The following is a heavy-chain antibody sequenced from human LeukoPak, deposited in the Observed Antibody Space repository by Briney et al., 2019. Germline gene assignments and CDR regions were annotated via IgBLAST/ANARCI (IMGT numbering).Heavy chain of an antibody. D-gene: IGHD6-19*01. V-gene: IGHV4-39*02. CDR1: GGSISSSSYY. Sequence: SETLSLTCTVSGGSISSSSYYWGWIRQPPGKGLEWIGSIYYSGSTYYNPSLKSRVTISADTSKNQFSLKLSSVTAADTAVYYCARESNSGWYTGGVNHWGPGTLVTVSS. CDR3: ARESNSGWYTGGVNH. J-gene: IGHJ5*02. CDR2: IYYSGST.